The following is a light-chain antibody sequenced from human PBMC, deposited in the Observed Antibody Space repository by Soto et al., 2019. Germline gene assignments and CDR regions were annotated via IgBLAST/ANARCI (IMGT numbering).Light chain of an antibody. V-gene: IGKV3-20*01. CDR1: QSVSSNY. Sequence: EIVLTQSPGTLSLSPGETATLSCRASQSVSSNYLAWYQQKPGQAPRLLTYGASGRATGIPHRFSGSGSGTDFTLTITRLEPEDVAVYYCQQYGSSPLTFGGGSKVEIK. J-gene: IGKJ4*01. CDR2: GAS. CDR3: QQYGSSPLT.